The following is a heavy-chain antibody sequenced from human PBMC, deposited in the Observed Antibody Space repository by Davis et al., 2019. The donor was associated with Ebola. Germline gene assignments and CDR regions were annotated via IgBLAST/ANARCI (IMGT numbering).Heavy chain of an antibody. CDR2: ISAYNGNT. CDR1: GYTFTSYG. V-gene: IGHV1-18*01. Sequence: AASVKVSCKAPGYTFTSYGISWVRQAPGQGLEWMGWISAYNGNTNYAQKLQGRVTVTTDTSTSTAYMELRSLRSDDTAVYYCARSKGITIFGVPTIVWNGMDVWGQGTTVTVSS. J-gene: IGHJ6*02. D-gene: IGHD3-3*01. CDR3: ARSKGITIFGVPTIVWNGMDV.